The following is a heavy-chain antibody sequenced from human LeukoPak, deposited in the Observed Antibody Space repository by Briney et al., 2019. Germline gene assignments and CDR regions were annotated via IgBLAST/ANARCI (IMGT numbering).Heavy chain of an antibody. CDR2: IHYSGST. Sequence: PSETLSLTCTVSGDSIIGYYWSWIRQPPGKGLEWIGYIHYSGSTNYNPSLQSRVTISVDRSKNQFSLKLSSVTAADTAVYYCASSEYSSKGDAFDIWGQGTMVTVSS. CDR1: GDSIIGYY. CDR3: ASSEYSSKGDAFDI. D-gene: IGHD6-6*01. V-gene: IGHV4-59*12. J-gene: IGHJ3*02.